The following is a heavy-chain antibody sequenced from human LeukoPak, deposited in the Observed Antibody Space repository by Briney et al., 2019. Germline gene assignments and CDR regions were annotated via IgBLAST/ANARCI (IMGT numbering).Heavy chain of an antibody. CDR1: GGSISSSSYY. D-gene: IGHD6-19*01. CDR2: IYYSGST. J-gene: IGHJ4*02. CDR3: ASVEQWLATYYFDY. Sequence: KSSETLSLTCTVSGGSISSSSYYWGWIRQPPGKGLEWIGSIYYSGSTYYNPSLKSRVTISVDTSKNQFSLKLSSVTAADTAVYYCASVEQWLATYYFDYWGQGTLVTVSS. V-gene: IGHV4-39*07.